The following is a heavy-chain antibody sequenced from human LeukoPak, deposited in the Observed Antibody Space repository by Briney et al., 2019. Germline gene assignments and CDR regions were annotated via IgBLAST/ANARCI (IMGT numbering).Heavy chain of an antibody. CDR1: GGTFSTYT. D-gene: IGHD2-8*02. CDR3: ARVLSGRTVWSPYYYYYMDV. Sequence: SVKVSCKASGGTFSTYTIHWVRQAPGQGLEWMGGIIPFFAIINYAERFQGRVTISADESTTTAYMELSNLRSEDTAVYYCARVLSGRTVWSPYYYYYMDVWGKGTTVTISS. CDR2: IIPFFAII. V-gene: IGHV1-69*13. J-gene: IGHJ6*03.